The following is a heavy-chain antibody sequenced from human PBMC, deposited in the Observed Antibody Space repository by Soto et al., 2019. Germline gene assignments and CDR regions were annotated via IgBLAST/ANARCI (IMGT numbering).Heavy chain of an antibody. Sequence: PGGSLRLSCAASGFTFSSYSMNWVRQAPGKGLEWVSSISSSSSYIYYADSVKGRFTISRGNAKNSLYLQMNSLRAEDTAVYYCARDQPGYSYGYGLGYWGQGPLVTVSS. D-gene: IGHD5-18*01. CDR3: ARDQPGYSYGYGLGY. V-gene: IGHV3-21*01. CDR1: GFTFSSYS. CDR2: ISSSSSYI. J-gene: IGHJ4*02.